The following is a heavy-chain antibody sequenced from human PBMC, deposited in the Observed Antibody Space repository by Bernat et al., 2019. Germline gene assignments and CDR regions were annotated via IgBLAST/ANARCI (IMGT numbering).Heavy chain of an antibody. V-gene: IGHV1-18*01. J-gene: IGHJ6*03. Sequence: QVQLVQSGAEVKEPGASVKVSCKASGYTFTSYGISWVRQAPGQGLEWMGWISAYGNTNYAQKLQGRVTMTTDTSTSTGYMELRSLRSDDTAVYYCARGTSTSAPYMDVWGKGTTVTVSS. CDR2: ISAYGNT. CDR1: GYTFTSYG. CDR3: ARGTSTSAPYMDV.